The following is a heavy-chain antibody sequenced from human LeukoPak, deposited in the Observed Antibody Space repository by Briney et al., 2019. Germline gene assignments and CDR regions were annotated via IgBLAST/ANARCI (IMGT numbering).Heavy chain of an antibody. CDR2: ISGSGQNT. J-gene: IGHJ4*02. CDR3: AKGMGPTKGDPYDS. Sequence: GGSLRLSCAASGFSFSSHAMTWVRQAPGKGLQWVSGISGSGQNTYYADSAKGRFTVSRDNSKNTVYLQMDRLRVEDTALYYCAKGMGPTKGDPYDSWGQGTLVTVSS. D-gene: IGHD1-26*01. V-gene: IGHV3-23*01. CDR1: GFSFSSHA.